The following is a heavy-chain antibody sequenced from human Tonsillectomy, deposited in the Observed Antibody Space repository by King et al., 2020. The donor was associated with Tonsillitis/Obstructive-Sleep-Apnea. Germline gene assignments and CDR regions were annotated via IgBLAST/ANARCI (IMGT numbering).Heavy chain of an antibody. CDR2: ISPYNGDT. CDR3: ARDSMSHYYDSSGYYTFDY. Sequence: VQLVESGAEVKKPGASVKVSCKASGYTFTNYGISWVRQAPGQGLEWMGWISPYNGDTNYAQKLQGRVTMTTGTTTSTAYMELRSLISDDTAVYYCARDSMSHYYDSSGYYTFDYWGQGTLVTVSS. D-gene: IGHD3-22*01. V-gene: IGHV1-18*01. J-gene: IGHJ4*02. CDR1: GYTFTNYG.